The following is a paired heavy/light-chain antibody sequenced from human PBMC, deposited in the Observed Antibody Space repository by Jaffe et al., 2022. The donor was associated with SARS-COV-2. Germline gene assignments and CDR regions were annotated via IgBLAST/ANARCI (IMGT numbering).Heavy chain of an antibody. J-gene: IGHJ5*02. CDR3: ARSKAAAGTNADRWFDP. V-gene: IGHV4-31*03. D-gene: IGHD6-13*01. Sequence: VQLQESGPGLVKPSQTLSLTCTVSGGSISSGGYYWSWIRQHPGKGLEWIGYIYYSGNTYYNPSLKSRFTISVDTSKNHFSLKVNSVTAADTAVYYCARSKAAAGTNADRWFDPWGQGTLVTVSS. CDR1: GGSISSGGYY. CDR2: IYYSGNT.
Light chain of an antibody. CDR3: QQRSNSLT. V-gene: IGKV3-11*01. J-gene: IGKJ4*01. Sequence: EIVLTQSPATLSLSPGERATLSCRASQSVSTYLAWYQQKPGQAPRLLIYDSFNRVTGIPARFRGSGSGTDFTLTISSLEPEDFAIYYCQQRSNSLTFGGGTKVEIK. CDR2: DSF. CDR1: QSVSTY.